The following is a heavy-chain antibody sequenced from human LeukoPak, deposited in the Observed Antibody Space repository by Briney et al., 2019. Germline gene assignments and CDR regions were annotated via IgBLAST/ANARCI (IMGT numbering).Heavy chain of an antibody. Sequence: PGGSLRVSCAASGCTFSDYYMSWIRQAPGKGLEWVSYISSSGSPIYYADSVKGRFTISRDNAKKSLYLQMNSLRAEDTAVYYCVRDQGGSSSHWGQGTLVTVSS. CDR2: ISSSGSPI. CDR1: GCTFSDYY. CDR3: VRDQGGSSSH. D-gene: IGHD6-6*01. J-gene: IGHJ4*02. V-gene: IGHV3-11*04.